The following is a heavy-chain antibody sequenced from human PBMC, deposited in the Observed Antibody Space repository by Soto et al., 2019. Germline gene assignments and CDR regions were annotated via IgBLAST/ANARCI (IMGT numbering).Heavy chain of an antibody. D-gene: IGHD5-12*01. J-gene: IGHJ4*02. CDR1: GGSIRSYY. Sequence: SETLSLTCTVSGGSIRSYYWSWIRQPPGKGLEWIGYIYYSGSTNYNPSIKSRVTISVDTSQSQFSLKLTSVIAADTAVYYCARVSGSLDSWGQGTLVTSPQ. CDR2: IYYSGST. CDR3: ARVSGSLDS. V-gene: IGHV4-59*01.